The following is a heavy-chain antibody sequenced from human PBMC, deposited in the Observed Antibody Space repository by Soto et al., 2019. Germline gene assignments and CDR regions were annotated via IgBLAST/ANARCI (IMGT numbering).Heavy chain of an antibody. CDR1: GFSSSDYW. CDR3: ARGGELSLLPLDY. D-gene: IGHD2-15*01. V-gene: IGHV3-7*03. Sequence: GGSLRLSCAASGFSSSDYWISWVRQAPGRGLEWVAHIIQDGRAIYYVDSVRGRFTISRDSDGSSVFLEMHRLRVEDTAVYYCARGGELSLLPLDYWGLGTLVTVSS. J-gene: IGHJ4*02. CDR2: IIQDGRAI.